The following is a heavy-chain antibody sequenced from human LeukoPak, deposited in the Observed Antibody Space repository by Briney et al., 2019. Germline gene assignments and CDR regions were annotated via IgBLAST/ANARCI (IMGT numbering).Heavy chain of an antibody. CDR1: GFTFSSYD. Sequence: QPGGSLRLSCAASGFTFSSYDMTWVRQAPGRGLEWVSALSGSGGSTYYADSVKGRFTISRDNSKNTLYLQMNSLRAEDTAVYYCAKVVGYSSGKGYFDYWGQGTLVTVSS. D-gene: IGHD6-19*01. J-gene: IGHJ4*02. CDR2: LSGSGGST. V-gene: IGHV3-23*01. CDR3: AKVVGYSSGKGYFDY.